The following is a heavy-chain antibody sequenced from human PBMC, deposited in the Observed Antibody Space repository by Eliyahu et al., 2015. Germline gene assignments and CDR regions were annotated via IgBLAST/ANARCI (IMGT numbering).Heavy chain of an antibody. D-gene: IGHD3-10*02. J-gene: IGHJ3*02. V-gene: IGHV4-34*01. CDR1: GGSFXGXY. CDR2: INHSGST. CDR3: ARGGKRKYYGRGGGAFDI. Sequence: QVQLQQWGAGLLKPSETLSLTCAVYGGSFXGXYWSWIRQPPGKGLXWIGEINHSGSTNYNPSLKSRVTISVDTSKNQFSLKLSSVTAADTAVYYCARGGKRKYYGRGGGAFDIWGQGTMVTVSS.